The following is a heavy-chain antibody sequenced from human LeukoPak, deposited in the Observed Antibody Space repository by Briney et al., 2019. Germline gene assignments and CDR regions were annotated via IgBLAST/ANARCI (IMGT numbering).Heavy chain of an antibody. J-gene: IGHJ4*02. CDR2: ISGSGGST. Sequence: GGSLRLSCAASGFTFSSYAMSWVRQAPGKGLEWVSAISGSGGSTYYADSVKGRFTISRDNSKNTLYLQMNSLRAEDTALYYCVRGGELVGSYFDYWGPGTLVTVSS. V-gene: IGHV3-23*01. CDR3: VRGGELVGSYFDY. D-gene: IGHD3-16*01. CDR1: GFTFSSYA.